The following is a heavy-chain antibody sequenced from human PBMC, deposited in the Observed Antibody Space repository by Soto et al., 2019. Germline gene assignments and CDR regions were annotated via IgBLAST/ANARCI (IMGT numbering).Heavy chain of an antibody. CDR2: ISGSGGST. CDR3: AKEPDYYDSSVEERDWFDP. D-gene: IGHD3-22*01. J-gene: IGHJ5*02. V-gene: IGHV3-23*01. CDR1: GFTFSSYA. Sequence: GGSLRLSCAASGFTFSSYAMSWVRQAPGKGLEWVSAISGSGGSTYYADSVKGRFTISRDNSKNTLYLQMNSLRAEDTAVYYCAKEPDYYDSSVEERDWFDPWGQGTLVTVSS.